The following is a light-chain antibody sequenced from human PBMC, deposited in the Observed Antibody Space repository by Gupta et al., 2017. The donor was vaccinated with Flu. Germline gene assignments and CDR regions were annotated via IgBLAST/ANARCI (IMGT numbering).Light chain of an antibody. CDR3: GTWDSSLSAVV. V-gene: IGLV1-51*01. CDR1: SSNIGNNY. CDR2: DHT. Sequence: KVTIHCSGSSSNIGNNYVSWYHHLPGKAPKLLIYDHTKRPSGIPDRFSGSKSGKSATLTITGLQTGDEADYYCGTWDSSLSAVVFGGGTKLTVL. J-gene: IGLJ2*01.